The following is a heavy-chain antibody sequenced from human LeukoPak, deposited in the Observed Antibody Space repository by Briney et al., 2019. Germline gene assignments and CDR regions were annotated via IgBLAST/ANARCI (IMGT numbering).Heavy chain of an antibody. J-gene: IGHJ5*02. CDR2: IWYDGSNK. D-gene: IGHD2-2*01. Sequence: PGGSLRLSCAASGFTFSSYGMHWVRQDPGKGLEWVAVIWYDGSNKYYADSVKGRFTISRDNSKNTLYLQMNSLRAEDTAVYYCARDQGYCSSTSCYVVYWFDPWGQGTLVTVSS. CDR3: ARDQGYCSSTSCYVVYWFDP. V-gene: IGHV3-33*01. CDR1: GFTFSSYG.